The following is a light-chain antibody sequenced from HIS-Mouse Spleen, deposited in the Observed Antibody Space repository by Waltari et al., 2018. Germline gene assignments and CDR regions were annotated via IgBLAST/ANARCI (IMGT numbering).Light chain of an antibody. V-gene: IGLV2-18*01. Sequence: QSALTQPPSVSGSPGQSVTTSCTGTSSDVCSYNRVPWYQQPPGPAPKLMIYEVSNRPSGVPDRFSGSKSGNTASLTISGLQAEDEADYYCSLYTSSSTLVFGGGTKLTVL. CDR2: EVS. J-gene: IGLJ2*01. CDR1: SSDVCSYNR. CDR3: SLYTSSSTLV.